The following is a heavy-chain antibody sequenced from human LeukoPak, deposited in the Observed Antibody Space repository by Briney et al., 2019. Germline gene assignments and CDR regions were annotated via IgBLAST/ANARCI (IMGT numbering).Heavy chain of an antibody. CDR3: ARRMPAARWFDP. D-gene: IGHD6-13*01. CDR2: IYYSGST. CDR1: GGSISSSYY. J-gene: IGHJ5*02. Sequence: PSETLSLTCTVSGGSISSSYYWGWIRQPPGKGLEWIGNIYYSGSTNSNPSLKSRVTISVDTSKNQLSLKLSSVTAADTAVYYCARRMPAARWFDPWGQGTLVTVSS. V-gene: IGHV4-39*07.